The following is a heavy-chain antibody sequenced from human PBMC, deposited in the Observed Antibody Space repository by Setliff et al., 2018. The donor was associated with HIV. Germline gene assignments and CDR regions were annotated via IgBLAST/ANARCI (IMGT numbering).Heavy chain of an antibody. CDR3: ARDVGLCGVDCWPYFYFDL. CDR2: THYSGSS. V-gene: IGHV4-59*11. D-gene: IGHD2-21*02. J-gene: IGHJ2*01. Sequence: SETLSLTCTISGGFISNHYWNRIRRPPGKGLEWIGSTHYSGSSYYSPSLKSRVTISLDTSKNQFSPKLSSMTAADTAVYYCARDVGLCGVDCWPYFYFDLWGRGNLVTVSS. CDR1: GGFISNHY.